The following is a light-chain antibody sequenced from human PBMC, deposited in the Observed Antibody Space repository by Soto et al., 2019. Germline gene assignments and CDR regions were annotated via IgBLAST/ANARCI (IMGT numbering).Light chain of an antibody. CDR3: QHFGRSPLT. V-gene: IGKV3-20*01. CDR1: QSVDRSD. CDR2: STS. Sequence: VLTQSPGTLSLSPGERATLSCRASQSVDRSDIAWYQQKPGQAPRLLIYSTSIRAAGIPDRLSVSGSGTDFSLTISRLEPEDFAVYYCQHFGRSPLTFGGGTKVDIK. J-gene: IGKJ4*01.